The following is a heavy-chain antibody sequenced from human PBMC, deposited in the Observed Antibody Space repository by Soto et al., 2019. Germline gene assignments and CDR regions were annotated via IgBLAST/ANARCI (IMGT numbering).Heavy chain of an antibody. CDR2: ISSSSSYI. V-gene: IGHV3-21*01. CDR1: GFTFSSYS. J-gene: IGHJ6*03. Sequence: GGSLRLSCAASGFTFSSYSMNWVRQAPGKGLEWVSSISSSSSYIYYADSVKGRFTISRDNAKNSLYLQMNSLRAEDTAVYYWARAPSGEKGNYYYYYYMDVWGKGTTVTVSS. D-gene: IGHD1-26*01. CDR3: ARAPSGEKGNYYYYYYMDV.